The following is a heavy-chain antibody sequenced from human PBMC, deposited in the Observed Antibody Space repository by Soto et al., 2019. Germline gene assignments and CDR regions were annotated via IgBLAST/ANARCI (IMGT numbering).Heavy chain of an antibody. D-gene: IGHD5-18*01. CDR2: GLRPDYT. CDR3: ARRRGYSYACDY. CDR1: GGSINDYY. J-gene: IGHJ4*02. V-gene: IGHV4-59*08. Sequence: SETLSLTCTVSGGSINDYYWSWTRQPPGKGLEWIAYGLRPDYTGYNPSLRNRVTISSDTSKNQFSLRLVSVTAADTAVYYCARRRGYSYACDYWGQGTLVTVSS.